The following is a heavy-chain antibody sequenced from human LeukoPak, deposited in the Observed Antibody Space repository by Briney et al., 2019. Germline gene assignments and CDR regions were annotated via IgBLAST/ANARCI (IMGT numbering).Heavy chain of an antibody. J-gene: IGHJ2*01. CDR1: GGSFSGYY. D-gene: IGHD4/OR15-4a*01. V-gene: IGHV4-34*01. CDR3: ARARSVLNANARYFDL. Sequence: PSETLSLTCAVYGGSFSGYYWSWIRQPLGKGLEWIGEINHSGSTNYNPSLKSRVTISVDTSKNQFSLKLSSVTAADTAVYYCARARSVLNANARYFDLWGRGTLVTVSS. CDR2: INHSGST.